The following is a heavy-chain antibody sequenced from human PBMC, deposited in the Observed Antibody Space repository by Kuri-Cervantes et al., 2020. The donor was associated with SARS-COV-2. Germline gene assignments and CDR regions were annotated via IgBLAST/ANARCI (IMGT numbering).Heavy chain of an antibody. D-gene: IGHD6-19*01. J-gene: IGHJ4*02. Sequence: ASVKVSCKVSGYTFTSYGISWVRQAPGQGLEWMGWISAYNGNTNYAQKLQGRVTMTTDTSTSTAYMELRSLRSDDTAVYYCARESGSSGWYGFDYWGQGTLVTVSS. CDR1: GYTFTSYG. V-gene: IGHV1-18*04. CDR2: ISAYNGNT. CDR3: ARESGSSGWYGFDY.